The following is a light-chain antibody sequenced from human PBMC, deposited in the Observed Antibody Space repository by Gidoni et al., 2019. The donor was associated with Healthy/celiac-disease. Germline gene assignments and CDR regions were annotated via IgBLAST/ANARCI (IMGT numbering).Light chain of an antibody. CDR1: ALPKQY. CDR2: KDS. J-gene: IGLJ3*02. Sequence: SYELTQPPSASGSPGQTARITCSGDALPKQYAYWSQQKPGQAPVLVIYKDSERPSGLPERFSGSSSGTTVTLTISGVQAEDEADYYCQSADSSGTWVFGGGTKLTVL. V-gene: IGLV3-25*03. CDR3: QSADSSGTWV.